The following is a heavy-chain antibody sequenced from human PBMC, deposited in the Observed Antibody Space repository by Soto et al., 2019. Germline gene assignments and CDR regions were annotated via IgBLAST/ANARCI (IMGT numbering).Heavy chain of an antibody. D-gene: IGHD1-26*01. V-gene: IGHV3-48*02. Sequence: EVQLVDSGGGFVQPGGSLRLSCAASGFTFDTFSMNWNRQAPGKGLEWVSYISGRSTVIYYADSVKGRFTISRDNAKNSLYLQMNSLRDEDSAVYYCARVRSGSYYYLDYWGQGTLVTVSS. J-gene: IGHJ4*02. CDR2: ISGRSTVI. CDR3: ARVRSGSYYYLDY. CDR1: GFTFDTFS.